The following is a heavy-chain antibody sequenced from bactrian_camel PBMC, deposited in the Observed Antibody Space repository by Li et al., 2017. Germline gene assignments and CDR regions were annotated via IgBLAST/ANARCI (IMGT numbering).Heavy chain of an antibody. D-gene: IGHD5*01. CDR1: GYTRV. V-gene: IGHV3S63*01. J-gene: IGHJ6*01. Sequence: HVQLVESGGGSVQAGGSLRLSCAASGYTRVMAWFRQAPGKEREGVARILTRPGSTYYDDSVKGRFAIPRVDANNTLYLQMDHPKPEDTAMYFCTAGPEVSGCSGYWGQGTQVTVS. CDR2: ILTRPGST. CDR3: TAGPEVSGCSGY.